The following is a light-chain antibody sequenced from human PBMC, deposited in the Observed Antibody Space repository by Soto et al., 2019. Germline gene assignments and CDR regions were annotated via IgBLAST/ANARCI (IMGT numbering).Light chain of an antibody. CDR1: QSVSSSY. J-gene: IGKJ4*01. V-gene: IGKV3-20*01. Sequence: EIVLTQSPGTLSLSPGERATLSCRASQSVSSSYLAWYQQKPGQAPRLLIYGASSRATGIPDRFSGSGSGTGFTLTISRLEPEDFAVYYCQQYGSSPDLTFGGGTKVEIK. CDR3: QQYGSSPDLT. CDR2: GAS.